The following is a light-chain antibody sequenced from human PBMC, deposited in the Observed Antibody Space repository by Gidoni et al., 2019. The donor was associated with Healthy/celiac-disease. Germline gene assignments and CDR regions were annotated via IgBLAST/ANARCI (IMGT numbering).Light chain of an antibody. V-gene: IGKV1-33*01. CDR1: QDISNY. Sequence: QMTQSPSSLSASVGDRVTITCQASQDISNYLNWYQQKPGKAPKLLIYDASNLETGVPSRFXXSGXXTDFTFTIXXLQPXDIATXYCQQXDNLPLTFXGGTKVEIK. CDR3: QQXDNLPLT. J-gene: IGKJ4*01. CDR2: DAS.